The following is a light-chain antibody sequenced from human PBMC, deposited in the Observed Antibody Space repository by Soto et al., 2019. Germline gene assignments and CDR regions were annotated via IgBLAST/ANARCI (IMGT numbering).Light chain of an antibody. Sequence: QSVLTQPPSASGTPGQRVTISCSGSSSNIGSNLVYWYQQFPGTAPKLLIYRNNQWPSGVPDRFSGSKSGTSASLAISGLPSEDEADYYCAAWDDSLSGWVFGGGTKLTVL. V-gene: IGLV1-47*01. J-gene: IGLJ3*02. CDR2: RNN. CDR3: AAWDDSLSGWV. CDR1: SSNIGSNL.